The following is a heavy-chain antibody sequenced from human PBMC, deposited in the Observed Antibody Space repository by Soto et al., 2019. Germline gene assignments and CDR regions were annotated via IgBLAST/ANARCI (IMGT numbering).Heavy chain of an antibody. Sequence: QVQLVQSGAEVKKPGSSVKVSCKASGGTFSSYTISWVRQAPGQGLEWMGRIIPILGIANYAQKFQGRVTITAAKSTSTAYMELSSLRSEDTAVYYCARGYNGIYYGMDVWGQGTTVTVSS. D-gene: IGHD3-10*01. J-gene: IGHJ6*02. CDR3: ARGYNGIYYGMDV. V-gene: IGHV1-69*02. CDR2: IIPILGIA. CDR1: GGTFSSYT.